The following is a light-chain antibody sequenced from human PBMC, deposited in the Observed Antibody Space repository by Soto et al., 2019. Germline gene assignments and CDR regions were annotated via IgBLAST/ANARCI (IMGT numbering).Light chain of an antibody. CDR2: DAS. V-gene: IGKV1-5*01. CDR3: QQYTNTNTPWM. Sequence: DIQVTQSPPTLSASVGDRVTITCRASHTIITWMAWYQQKPGKAPKLLVYDASTLQSGVASRFSGSGSGTEFTLIISGLQPDDSATYYCQQYTNTNTPWMFGQGTKVDI. CDR1: HTIITW. J-gene: IGKJ1*01.